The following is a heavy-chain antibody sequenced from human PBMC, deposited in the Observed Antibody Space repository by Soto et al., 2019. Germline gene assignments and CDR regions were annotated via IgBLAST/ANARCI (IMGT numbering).Heavy chain of an antibody. D-gene: IGHD2-2*01. Sequence: ASVKVSCKASGDTFTSYGISWVRHAPGQRLEWMGWISAYNGNTNYAQKLQGRVTMTTDTSTSTAYMELRSLRSDDTAVYYCARTSVVPVSRSAGYYMDVWGKGTTVTVSS. J-gene: IGHJ6*03. CDR3: ARTSVVPVSRSAGYYMDV. CDR1: GDTFTSYG. CDR2: ISAYNGNT. V-gene: IGHV1-18*01.